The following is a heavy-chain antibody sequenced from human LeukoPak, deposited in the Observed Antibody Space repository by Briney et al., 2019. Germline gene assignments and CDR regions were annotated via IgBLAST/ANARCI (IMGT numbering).Heavy chain of an antibody. CDR3: ARGKYSSSSGVDY. V-gene: IGHV3-21*01. CDR2: ISSSSSYI. J-gene: IGHJ4*02. Sequence: GGSLRLSCAASGFTFSSYSMNWVRQAPGKGLEWVSSISSSSSYIYYADSVKGRFTISRDNAKNSLYLQMNSLKAEDTAVYYCARGKYSSSSGVDYWGQGTLVTVSS. D-gene: IGHD6-6*01. CDR1: GFTFSSYS.